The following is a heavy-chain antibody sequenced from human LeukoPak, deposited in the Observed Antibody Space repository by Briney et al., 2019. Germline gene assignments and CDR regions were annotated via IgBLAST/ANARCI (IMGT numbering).Heavy chain of an antibody. CDR1: GYSITSSSW. D-gene: IGHD3-10*01. CDR2: IYHRGTT. CDR3: ARKENVYYYFDY. V-gene: IGHV4-28*01. Sequence: SDTLSLTCAVSGYSITSSSWWGWIRQPPGKGLEWIGYIYHRGTTYYNPSLQSRVTMSVDTSKNQFSLKLSSVTAVDTAVYYCARKENVYYYFDYWGQGTLVTVSS. J-gene: IGHJ4*02.